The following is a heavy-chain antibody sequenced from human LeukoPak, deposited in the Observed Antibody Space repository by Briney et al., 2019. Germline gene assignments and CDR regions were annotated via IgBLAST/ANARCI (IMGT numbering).Heavy chain of an antibody. V-gene: IGHV3-74*01. CDR3: ARALYYSNYLGY. J-gene: IGHJ4*02. D-gene: IGHD2-2*01. Sequence: GGSLRLSCAASGFTFSSYWMHWVRQAPGKGLVWVSRINSDGSSTNYADSVKGRFTISRDNAKNTLYLQVNSLRVEDTAVYYCARALYYSNYLGYWGQGTLVSVSS. CDR2: INSDGSST. CDR1: GFTFSSYW.